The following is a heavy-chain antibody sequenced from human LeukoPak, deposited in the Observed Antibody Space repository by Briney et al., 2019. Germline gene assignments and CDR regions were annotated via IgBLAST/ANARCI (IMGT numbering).Heavy chain of an antibody. CDR3: ARVGGYYDILTGYYYYYMDV. Sequence: ASVKVSCKASGYTFTSYGISWVRQAPGQGLEWMGWISAYNGNTNYAQKLQGRVTMTTDTSTSTAYMELRSLRSDDTDVYYCARVGGYYDILTGYYYYYMDVWGKGTTVTVSS. V-gene: IGHV1-18*01. J-gene: IGHJ6*03. CDR2: ISAYNGNT. D-gene: IGHD3-9*01. CDR1: GYTFTSYG.